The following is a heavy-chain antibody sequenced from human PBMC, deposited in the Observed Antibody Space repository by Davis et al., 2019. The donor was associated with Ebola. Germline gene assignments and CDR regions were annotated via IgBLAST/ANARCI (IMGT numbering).Heavy chain of an antibody. V-gene: IGHV3-30*04. D-gene: IGHD3-16*01. CDR3: VRAVFHGVWDL. CDR1: GFTFRNYA. CDR2: VSHSQRET. Sequence: GESLKISCAASGFTFRNYAMHWVRQAPGKGLEWVAVVSHSQRETFYADSVKGRFTISRDNSENTLYLQMNSLTTDDTALYYFVRAVFHGVWDLWGQGTPVPVSS. J-gene: IGHJ5*02.